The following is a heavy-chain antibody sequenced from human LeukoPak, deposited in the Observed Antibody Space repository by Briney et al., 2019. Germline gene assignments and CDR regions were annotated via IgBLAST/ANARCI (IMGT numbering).Heavy chain of an antibody. D-gene: IGHD2-15*01. CDR1: GYTFTSYY. J-gene: IGHJ4*02. Sequence: ASAKVSCKASGYTFTSYYMYWVRQAPGQGLEWMGIINPSGGSTSYAQKFQGRVTMTRDTSTSTVYMELSSLRSEDTAVYYCARDKCSGGSCYPIDYWGQGTLVTVSS. CDR3: ARDKCSGGSCYPIDY. CDR2: INPSGGST. V-gene: IGHV1-46*01.